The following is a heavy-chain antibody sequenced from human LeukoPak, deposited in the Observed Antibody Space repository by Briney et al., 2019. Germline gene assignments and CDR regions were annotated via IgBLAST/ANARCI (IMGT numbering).Heavy chain of an antibody. V-gene: IGHV3-74*01. CDR3: ARGQDVSWFGELLFY. CDR1: GFSFSNYW. J-gene: IGHJ4*02. Sequence: PGGSLRLSCAASGFSFSNYWMHWVRRAPGKGLVWVSRINSDESSTRYADSVKGRFTISRDNAKNTLYLQMNSLRAEDTAVYYCARGQDVSWFGELLFYWGQGTLVTVSS. D-gene: IGHD3-10*01. CDR2: INSDESST.